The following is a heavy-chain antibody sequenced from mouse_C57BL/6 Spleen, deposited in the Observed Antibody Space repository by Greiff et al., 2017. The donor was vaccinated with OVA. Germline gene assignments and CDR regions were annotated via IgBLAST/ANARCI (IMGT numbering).Heavy chain of an antibody. V-gene: IGHV1-42*01. CDR2: INTSTGGT. Sequence: VQLKESGPELVKPGASVKISCKASGYSFTGYYMNWVKQSPEKSLEWIGEINTSTGGTTYNQKFKAKATLTVDKSSRTAYMQLKSLTSEDSAFYYCASHGSPWDWFAYWGQGTLVTVSA. J-gene: IGHJ3*01. D-gene: IGHD1-1*01. CDR1: GYSFTGYY. CDR3: ASHGSPWDWFAY.